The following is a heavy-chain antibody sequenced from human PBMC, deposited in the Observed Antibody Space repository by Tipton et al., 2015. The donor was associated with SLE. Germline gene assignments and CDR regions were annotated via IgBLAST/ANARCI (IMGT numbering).Heavy chain of an antibody. CDR3: ARRKSGYRWGMDV. CDR1: GGSISSGSYY. Sequence: TLSLTCIVSGGSISSGSYYWSWFRLPPGKGREWIGQINDRGSTNYNPSLKSRVTISVDTSKNQFSLKLTSVTAADTAVYYCARRKSGYRWGMDVWGQGTTVNVSS. CDR2: INDRGST. V-gene: IGHV4-39*07. J-gene: IGHJ6*02. D-gene: IGHD3-3*01.